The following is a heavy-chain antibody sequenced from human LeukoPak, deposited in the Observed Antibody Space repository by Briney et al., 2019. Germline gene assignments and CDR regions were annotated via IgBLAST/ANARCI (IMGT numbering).Heavy chain of an antibody. CDR2: IYYSGST. J-gene: IGHJ4*02. D-gene: IGHD3-10*01. V-gene: IGHV4-59*01. CDR3: ARGVLMLDY. Sequence: PSETLSLTCTGSGGSISSYYWSWNRQPPGKGLEWIGYIYYSGSTNYNPSLKSRVTISVDTSKNQFSLKLSSVTAADTAVYYCARGVLMLDYWGQGTLVTVSS. CDR1: GGSISSYY.